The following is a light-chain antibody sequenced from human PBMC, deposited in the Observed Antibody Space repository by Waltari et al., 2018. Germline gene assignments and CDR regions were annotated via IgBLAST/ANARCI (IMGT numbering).Light chain of an antibody. V-gene: IGLV2-14*01. CDR3: SSYTSSSTLDVV. CDR2: DVS. CDR1: SSDVGAYNY. J-gene: IGLJ2*01. Sequence: QSALTQPASVSGSPGQSITISCTGTSSDVGAYNYVSSYQQHPGKAPKLMIYDVSNRPSGGSNRFSGSKSGNTASLTISGLQAEDEADYYCSSYTSSSTLDVVFGGGTKLTVL.